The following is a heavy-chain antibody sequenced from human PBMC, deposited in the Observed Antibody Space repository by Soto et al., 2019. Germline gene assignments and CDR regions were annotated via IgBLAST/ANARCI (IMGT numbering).Heavy chain of an antibody. CDR1: GGSITSSSYY. J-gene: IGHJ4*02. CDR3: ARLIAAAGVSYFDY. D-gene: IGHD6-13*01. Sequence: PSETLSLTCTVSGGSITSSSYYWGWIRQPPGKGLEWIGSINYSGTTYYNPSLKSRVTISVDTSKNHFSLKLSSVTAADTAVFYCARLIAAAGVSYFDYWGQGTLVTVSS. CDR2: INYSGTT. V-gene: IGHV4-39*02.